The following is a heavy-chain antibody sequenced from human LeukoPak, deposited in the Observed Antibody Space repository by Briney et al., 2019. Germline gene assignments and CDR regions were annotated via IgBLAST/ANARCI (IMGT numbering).Heavy chain of an antibody. J-gene: IGHJ5*02. CDR3: ARAQVITMVRGAISARWFDP. V-gene: IGHV3-48*03. CDR2: ISSSGSTI. CDR1: GFTFSSYE. Sequence: PGGSLRLSCAASGFTFSSYEMNWVRQAPGKGLEWVAYISSSGSTIYYADSVKDRFTISRDNTKNSLYLQMNSLRAEDTAVYYCARAQVITMVRGAISARWFDPWGQGTLVTVSS. D-gene: IGHD3-10*01.